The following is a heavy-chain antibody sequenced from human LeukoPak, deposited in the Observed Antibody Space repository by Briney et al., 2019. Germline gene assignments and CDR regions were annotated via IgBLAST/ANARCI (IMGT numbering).Heavy chain of an antibody. CDR2: ISAYNGDT. Sequence: GASVKVSCKASGYTFTNYGISWVRQVPGQGLEYMGWISAYNGDTNSAQQFQGRVTMTTDTFTSTGYMELRSLRSDDTAVYYCGRWSGGSAWRYHNGMDVWGQGTTVTVSS. J-gene: IGHJ6*02. CDR1: GYTFTNYG. CDR3: GRWSGGSAWRYHNGMDV. V-gene: IGHV1-18*01. D-gene: IGHD6-19*01.